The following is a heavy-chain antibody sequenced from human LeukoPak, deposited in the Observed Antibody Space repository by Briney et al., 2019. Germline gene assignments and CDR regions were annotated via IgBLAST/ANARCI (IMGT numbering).Heavy chain of an antibody. V-gene: IGHV3-23*01. Sequence: GGSLRLSCAASGFTFSSYAMSWVRQAPGKGLEWVSAISGSGGSTYYADSVKGRFTISRDNSKNTLYLQMNSLRAEDTAVYYCAKGRRDGYNFDLDYWGQGTLVTVSS. CDR3: AKGRRDGYNFDLDY. CDR2: ISGSGGST. CDR1: GFTFSSYA. D-gene: IGHD5-24*01. J-gene: IGHJ4*02.